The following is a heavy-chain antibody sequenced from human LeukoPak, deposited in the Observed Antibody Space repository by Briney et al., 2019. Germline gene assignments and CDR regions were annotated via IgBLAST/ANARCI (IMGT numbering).Heavy chain of an antibody. J-gene: IGHJ6*04. CDR3: ARVTVMHANV. V-gene: IGHV3-48*03. CDR1: GFTFSSYE. CDR2: ISSSGSTI. Sequence: GGSLRLSCAASGFTFSSYEMNWVRQAPGKGLEWVSYISSSGSTIYYADSVKGRFTISRDNAKNSLYLQMNSLRAEDTAVYYCARVTVMHANVWGKGTTVTISS. D-gene: IGHD4-17*01.